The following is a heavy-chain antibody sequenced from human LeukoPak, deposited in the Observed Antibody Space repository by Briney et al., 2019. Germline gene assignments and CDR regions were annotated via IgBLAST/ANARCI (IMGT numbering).Heavy chain of an antibody. CDR3: ARVGATMGY. J-gene: IGHJ4*02. D-gene: IGHD5-24*01. CDR1: GFTFSSYA. CDR2: ISYDGSNK. V-gene: IGHV3-30*04. Sequence: GRSLRLSCAASGFTFSSYAMHWVRQASGKGLEWVAVISYDGSNKYYADSVKGRFTISRDNSKNTLYLQMNSPRAEDTAVYYCARVGATMGYWDQGTLVTVSS.